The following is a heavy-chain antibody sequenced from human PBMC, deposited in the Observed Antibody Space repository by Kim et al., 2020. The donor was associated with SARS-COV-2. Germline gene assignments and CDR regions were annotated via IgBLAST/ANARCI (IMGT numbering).Heavy chain of an antibody. V-gene: IGHV4-31*03. CDR1: GGSISSGGYY. D-gene: IGHD3-22*01. Sequence: SETLSLTCTVSGGSISSGGYYWIWIRQHPGKGLEWIGYIYYSGSTYYNPSLKSRVTISVDTSKNQFSLKLSSVTAADTAVYYCARARTTIIVVQYFDYWGQGTLVTVSS. CDR3: ARARTTIIVVQYFDY. J-gene: IGHJ4*02. CDR2: IYYSGST.